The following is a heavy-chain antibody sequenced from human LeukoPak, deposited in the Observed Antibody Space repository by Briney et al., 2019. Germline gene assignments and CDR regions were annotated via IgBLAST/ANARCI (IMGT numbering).Heavy chain of an antibody. CDR2: ISGSGGST. V-gene: IGHV3-23*01. CDR1: GFTFSSCA. CDR3: ATNTAMGYFDY. D-gene: IGHD5-18*01. Sequence: PGGSLRLSCAASGFTFSSCAMSWVRQAPGKGLERVSVISGSGGSTYYADSVKGRFTISRDNSKDTLYLQMNSLRAEDTAVYYCATNTAMGYFDYWGQGTLVTVSS. J-gene: IGHJ4*02.